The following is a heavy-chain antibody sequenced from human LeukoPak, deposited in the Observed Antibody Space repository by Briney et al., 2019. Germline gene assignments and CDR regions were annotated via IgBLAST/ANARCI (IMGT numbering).Heavy chain of an antibody. CDR2: IKQDGSEK. CDR3: ARVRDCGGDCYNYYFDY. J-gene: IGHJ4*02. V-gene: IGHV3-7*01. CDR1: GFTFSSYW. Sequence: PGGSLRLSCAASGFTFSSYWMSWVRQAPGKGLEWVANIKQDGSEKYYVDSAKGRFTISRDNAKNSLYLQMNSLRAEDTAVYYCARVRDCGGDCYNYYFDYWGQGTLVTVSS. D-gene: IGHD2-21*02.